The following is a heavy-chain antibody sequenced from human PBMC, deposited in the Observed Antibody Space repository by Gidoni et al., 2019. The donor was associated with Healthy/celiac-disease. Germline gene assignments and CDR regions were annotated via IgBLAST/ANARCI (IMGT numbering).Heavy chain of an antibody. CDR2: IYYSGST. V-gene: IGHV4-39*07. D-gene: IGHD2-8*01. CDR1: GGSISSSSYY. CDR3: ARDNGGSNPLFDY. Sequence: QLQLQESGPGLVKPSETLSLTCTVSGGSISSSSYYWGWIRQPPGKGLEWIGSIYYSGSTYYNPSLKSRVTISVDTSKNQFSLKLSSVTAADTAVYYCARDNGGSNPLFDYWGQGTLVTVSS. J-gene: IGHJ4*02.